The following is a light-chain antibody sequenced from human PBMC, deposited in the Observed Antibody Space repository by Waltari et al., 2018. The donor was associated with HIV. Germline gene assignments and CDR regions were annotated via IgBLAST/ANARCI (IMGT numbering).Light chain of an antibody. CDR1: SGHNSYA. J-gene: IGLJ3*02. V-gene: IGLV4-69*01. CDR2: LKSDGSH. Sequence: QLVRTQSPSASASLGASVKLPCPLSSGHNSYAIAWPQQQPEKGPRYLMKLKSDGSHKKGDGIPDRFSGSSSGAERYLTISSLQSEDEADYYCQTWATGIRVFGGGTKLTVL. CDR3: QTWATGIRV.